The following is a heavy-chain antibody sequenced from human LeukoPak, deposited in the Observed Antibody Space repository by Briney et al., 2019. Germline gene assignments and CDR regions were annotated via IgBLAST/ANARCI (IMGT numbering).Heavy chain of an antibody. J-gene: IGHJ6*02. V-gene: IGHV3-53*01. D-gene: IGHD5-24*01. CDR2: IYSGGST. CDR3: ARGGWRMATIPCYYYGMDV. Sequence: PGGSLRLSCAASGFTVSSNYMSWVRQAPGKGLEWVSVIYSGGSTYYADSVKGRFTISRDNSKNTLYLQMNSLRAEDTAVYYCARGGWRMATIPCYYYGMDVWGQGTTVTVSS. CDR1: GFTVSSNY.